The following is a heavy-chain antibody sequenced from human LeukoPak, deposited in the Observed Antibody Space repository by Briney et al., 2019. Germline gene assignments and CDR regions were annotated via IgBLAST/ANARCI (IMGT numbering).Heavy chain of an antibody. CDR3: ARVEGGLLWFGEGTAFDI. J-gene: IGHJ3*02. V-gene: IGHV1-69*13. CDR1: GGTFISYA. CDR2: IIPIFGTA. Sequence: SVKVSCKASGGTFISYAISWVRQAPGQGLEWMGGIIPIFGTANYAQKFQGRVTITADESTSTAYMELSSLRSEDTAVYYCARVEGGLLWFGEGTAFDIWGQGTMVTVSS. D-gene: IGHD3-10*01.